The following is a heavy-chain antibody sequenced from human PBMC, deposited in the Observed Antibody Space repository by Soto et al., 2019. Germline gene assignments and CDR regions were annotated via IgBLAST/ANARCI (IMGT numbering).Heavy chain of an antibody. CDR1: GGSISSYY. J-gene: IGHJ4*02. V-gene: IGHV4-59*01. CDR2: IYYSGST. CDR3: GRGAPVAGVDY. D-gene: IGHD6-19*01. Sequence: SETLSLTCTVSGGSISSYYWSWIRQPPGKGLEWIGYIYYSGSTNYNPSLKSRVTISVDTSKNQFSLKLSSVTAADTAVYYCGRGAPVAGVDYGGKGTLVTVS.